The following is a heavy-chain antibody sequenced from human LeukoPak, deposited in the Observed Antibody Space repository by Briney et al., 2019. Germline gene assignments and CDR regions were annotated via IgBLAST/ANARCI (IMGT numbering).Heavy chain of an antibody. V-gene: IGHV3-33*01. Sequence: PGRSLRLSCAASGFTFSSYGMHWVRQAPGKGLEWVAVIRYDGSNKYYADSVKGRFTISRDNSKNTLYLQMNSLRAEDTAVYYCARGPEYFQHWGQGTLVTVSS. CDR2: IRYDGSNK. J-gene: IGHJ1*01. CDR3: ARGPEYFQH. CDR1: GFTFSSYG.